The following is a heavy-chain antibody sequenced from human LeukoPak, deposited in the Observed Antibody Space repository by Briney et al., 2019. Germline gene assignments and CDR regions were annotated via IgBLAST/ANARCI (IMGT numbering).Heavy chain of an antibody. CDR2: IILIFGTA. CDR1: GGTFSSYA. V-gene: IGHV1-69*05. CDR3: ARGFWSGYYTPYYYYYMDV. J-gene: IGHJ6*03. D-gene: IGHD3-3*01. Sequence: SVKVSCKASGGTFSSYAISWVRQAPGQGLEWMGGIILIFGTANYAQKFQGRVTITTDESTSTAYMELSSLRSEDTAVYYCARGFWSGYYTPYYYYYMDVWGKGTTVTVSS.